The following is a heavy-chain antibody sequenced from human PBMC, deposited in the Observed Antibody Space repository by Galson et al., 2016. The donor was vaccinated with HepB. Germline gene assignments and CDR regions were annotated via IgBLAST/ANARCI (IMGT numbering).Heavy chain of an antibody. V-gene: IGHV5-51*03. J-gene: IGHJ6*02. CDR2: IYPDDSVT. Sequence: QSGAEVKKPGESLKISCKGSGFSFTHYWIGWVRQMPGKGLEWMGIIYPDDSVTRYSPSFQGQVTISADKSISTAYLQWGSLKASDTALYYCATLYWNADDYNGMDVWGQGTTVTVSS. CDR3: ATLYWNADDYNGMDV. D-gene: IGHD1-1*01. CDR1: GFSFTHYW.